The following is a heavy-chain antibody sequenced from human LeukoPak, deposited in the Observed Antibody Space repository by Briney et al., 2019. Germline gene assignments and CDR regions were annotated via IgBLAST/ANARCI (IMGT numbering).Heavy chain of an antibody. CDR1: GGSISSGNYY. CDR2: IYGTGST. D-gene: IGHD3-16*01. CDR3: ARYDSRGSASTRFDY. V-gene: IGHV4-39*02. J-gene: IGHJ4*02. Sequence: SETLSLTCNVSGGSISSGNYYWGWIRQPPGKGLEWIGRIYGTGSTSYNPSLMNRVTMSVDTSKNHFSLKLTSVTAADTAVYYCARYDSRGSASTRFDYWGQGILVTISS.